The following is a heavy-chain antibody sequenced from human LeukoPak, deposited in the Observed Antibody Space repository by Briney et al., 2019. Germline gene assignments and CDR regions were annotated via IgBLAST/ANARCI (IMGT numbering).Heavy chain of an antibody. CDR3: ARDDTYYDFWSGYQREYYYYYGMDV. J-gene: IGHJ6*02. CDR2: IIPIFGTA. D-gene: IGHD3-3*01. CDR1: GGTFSSYA. Sequence: ASVKVSCKASGGTFSSYAISWVRRAPGQGLEWMGGIIPIFGTANYAQKFQGRVTITADESTSTAYMELSSLRSEDTAVCYCARDDTYYDFWSGYQREYYYYYGMDVWGQGTTVTVSS. V-gene: IGHV1-69*13.